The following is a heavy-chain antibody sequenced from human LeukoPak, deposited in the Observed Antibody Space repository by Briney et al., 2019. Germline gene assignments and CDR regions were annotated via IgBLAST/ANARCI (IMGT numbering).Heavy chain of an antibody. D-gene: IGHD2-2*02. CDR3: ARGYCSSTSCYSRQAYYFDY. J-gene: IGHJ4*02. V-gene: IGHV1-69*02. CDR2: IIPILGIA. Sequence: SVKVSCKASGGTFSSYTISWVRQAPGQGLEWMGRIIPILGIANYAQKFQGRVTITADKSTSTAYMELSSLRSEDTAVYYCARGYCSSTSCYSRQAYYFDYWGQGTLVTVSS. CDR1: GGTFSSYT.